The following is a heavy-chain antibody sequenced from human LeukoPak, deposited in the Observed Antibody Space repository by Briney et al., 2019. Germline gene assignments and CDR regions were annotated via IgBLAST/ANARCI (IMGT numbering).Heavy chain of an antibody. J-gene: IGHJ6*03. D-gene: IGHD2-2*01. V-gene: IGHV3-7*01. Sequence: GGSLRLSCAASGFTFSRYSMSWVRQAPGEGLEWVVNIKLDGGEKYYVESVKGRFTISRDKAKNSLSLQMKIVRAEDTPVYYCGRYVDQTYYYYYMDVWGKGTTVTVSS. CDR3: GRYVDQTYYYYYMDV. CDR2: IKLDGGEK. CDR1: GFTFSRYS.